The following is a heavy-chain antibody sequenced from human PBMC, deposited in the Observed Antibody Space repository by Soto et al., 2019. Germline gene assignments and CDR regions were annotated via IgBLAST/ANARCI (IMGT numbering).Heavy chain of an antibody. V-gene: IGHV1-69*13. D-gene: IGHD3-3*01. CDR1: GGTFSSYA. Sequence: ASVKVSCKASGGTFSSYAISWVRQAPGQGLEWMGGIIPIFGTANYAQKFQGRVTITADESTSTAYMELSSLRSEDTAVYYCARGRAYYDFWSGYYGGGFDYWGQGTLVTVSS. CDR3: ARGRAYYDFWSGYYGGGFDY. J-gene: IGHJ4*02. CDR2: IIPIFGTA.